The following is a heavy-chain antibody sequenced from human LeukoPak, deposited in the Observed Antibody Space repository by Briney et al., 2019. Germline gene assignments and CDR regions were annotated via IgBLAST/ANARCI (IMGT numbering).Heavy chain of an antibody. Sequence: GGSLRLSCAASGFTFSSYEMNWVRQAPGKGLEWVSYISSSGSTIYYADSVKGRFTISRDNSKNTLYLQMNSLRAEDTAVYYCANSRGVYNWNDYWGQGTLVTVSS. J-gene: IGHJ4*02. CDR3: ANSRGVYNWNDY. CDR1: GFTFSSYE. CDR2: ISSSGSTI. V-gene: IGHV3-48*03. D-gene: IGHD1-1*01.